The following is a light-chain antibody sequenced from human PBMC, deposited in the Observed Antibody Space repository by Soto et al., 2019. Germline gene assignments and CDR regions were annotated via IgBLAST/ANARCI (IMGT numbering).Light chain of an antibody. Sequence: EIVLTQSPATLSLSPGERATLSCRASQSVSSYLAWYQQKPGQAPRLLIHDASSRATDTPARFSGSGSGTAFTLTIASLEPEDFAVYYCQQRSDWPPMYTFGQGTRLEIK. V-gene: IGKV3-11*01. J-gene: IGKJ5*01. CDR1: QSVSSY. CDR3: QQRSDWPPMYT. CDR2: DAS.